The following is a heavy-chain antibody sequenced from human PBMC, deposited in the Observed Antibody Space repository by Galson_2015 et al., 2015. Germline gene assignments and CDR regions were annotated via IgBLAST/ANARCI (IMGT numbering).Heavy chain of an antibody. CDR2: IDEDGTST. V-gene: IGHV3-7*03. D-gene: IGHD1-14*01. Sequence: SLRLSCAASGFTLNTYWMSWVRQAPGKGLEWVANIDEDGTSTYYVGSVRGRFTISRGDARNSLHLQMNNLRVEDTAVYYCAKDAFSKPDYWGLGTLVTVSS. CDR1: GFTLNTYW. J-gene: IGHJ4*02. CDR3: AKDAFSKPDY.